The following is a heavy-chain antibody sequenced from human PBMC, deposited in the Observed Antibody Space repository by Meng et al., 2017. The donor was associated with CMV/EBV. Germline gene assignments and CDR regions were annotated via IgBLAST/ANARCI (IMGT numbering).Heavy chain of an antibody. CDR1: GFTFSHYW. D-gene: IGHD7-27*01. Sequence: LGEAGGGVVQPGGSLRLSCEDSGFTFSHYWMHWVRQVPGEGPVWVSRINTDGSFTSYADSVKGRFTISRDNAKNTLYLHMHGLRVDDSAVYYCGRDLTGERDQWGQGTLVTVSS. V-gene: IGHV3-74*03. CDR3: GRDLTGERDQ. CDR2: INTDGSFT. J-gene: IGHJ4*02.